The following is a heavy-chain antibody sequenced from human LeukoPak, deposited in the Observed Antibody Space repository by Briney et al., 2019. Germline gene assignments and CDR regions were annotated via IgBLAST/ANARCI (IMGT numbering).Heavy chain of an antibody. CDR3: ARHPTGGYNFFDY. Sequence: SETLSLTCTVSGGPIRSYYWSWIRQPPGKGLEWIGYVYHTGASNYNPSLKSRVSILVDMSKNQFSLELTSVTAADTAIYYCARHPTGGYNFFDYWGQGALVTVSS. V-gene: IGHV4-59*08. CDR2: VYHTGAS. CDR1: GGPIRSYY. D-gene: IGHD5-12*01. J-gene: IGHJ4*02.